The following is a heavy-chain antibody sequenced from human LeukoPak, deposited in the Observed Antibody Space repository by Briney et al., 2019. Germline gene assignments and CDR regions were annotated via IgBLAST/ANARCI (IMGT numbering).Heavy chain of an antibody. CDR3: AKGYGSGSNWFDP. J-gene: IGHJ5*02. D-gene: IGHD3-10*01. V-gene: IGHV4-4*07. Sequence: PSETLSLTCTVSGGSLSTYSWSWMRQPAGKDLEWIGYIYSSGSTNYNPSLKSRVTMSVDTAKNQLSLKLNSVTAADTAVYYCAKGYGSGSNWFDPWGQGTLVIVSS. CDR2: IYSSGST. CDR1: GGSLSTYS.